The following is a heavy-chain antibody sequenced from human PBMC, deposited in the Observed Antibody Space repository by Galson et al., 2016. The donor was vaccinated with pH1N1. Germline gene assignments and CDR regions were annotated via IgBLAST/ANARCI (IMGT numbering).Heavy chain of an antibody. CDR3: ARHEGLDPPAVAYYMDV. CDR1: GYTFTNYG. Sequence: SVKVSCKASGYTFTNYGITWVRQAPGQGLEWMAWMSAYNGNTNYAQKFQGRVTMATDTSTNTAYMELRNLTSDDTAVYYCARHEGLDPPAVAYYMDVWGKGTTVTVSS. D-gene: IGHD3/OR15-3a*01. J-gene: IGHJ6*03. CDR2: MSAYNGNT. V-gene: IGHV1-18*01.